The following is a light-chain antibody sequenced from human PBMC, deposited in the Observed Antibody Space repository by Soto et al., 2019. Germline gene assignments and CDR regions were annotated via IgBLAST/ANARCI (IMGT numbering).Light chain of an antibody. CDR2: GAS. CDR1: QSVSSN. CDR3: QSHKNWPPWT. J-gene: IGKJ1*01. Sequence: EIVMTQSPATLSVSPGERATLSCRASQSVSSNLAWYQQKPGQAPRLLIYGASTRATGIPARFSGSGYGTEFTLTISSLQSEDFAVYYCQSHKNWPPWTFGQGTKVDIK. V-gene: IGKV3-15*01.